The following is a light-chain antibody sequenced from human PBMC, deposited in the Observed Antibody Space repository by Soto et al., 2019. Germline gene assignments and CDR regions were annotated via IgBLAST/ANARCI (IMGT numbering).Light chain of an antibody. CDR2: GAS. CDR1: QSVSRSY. CDR3: HHYET. Sequence: ELVLTQSAGPLSLSPGDSATLSCRASQSVSRSYLGWYQQKPGEAPRLLMYGASIRAAGVPDRVSGSGSGTEFTLTISRLEPDDFTVYYCHHYETFGQGTKVDIK. J-gene: IGKJ1*01. V-gene: IGKV3-20*01.